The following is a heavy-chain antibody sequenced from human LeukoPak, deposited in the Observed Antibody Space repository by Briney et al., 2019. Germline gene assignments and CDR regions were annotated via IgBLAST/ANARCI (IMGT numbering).Heavy chain of an antibody. CDR2: INQSGNS. CDR3: ARAPNYYGSGSYGRYFDY. CDR1: GGSISSYY. Sequence: ASETLSLTCTVSGGSISSYYWSWIRQSPEKGLEWIGEINQSGNSNYNPSLKSRVTIPVDTSKNQFSLKLSSVTAADTAVYYCARAPNYYGSGSYGRYFDYWGQGTLVTVSS. V-gene: IGHV4-34*01. J-gene: IGHJ4*02. D-gene: IGHD3-10*01.